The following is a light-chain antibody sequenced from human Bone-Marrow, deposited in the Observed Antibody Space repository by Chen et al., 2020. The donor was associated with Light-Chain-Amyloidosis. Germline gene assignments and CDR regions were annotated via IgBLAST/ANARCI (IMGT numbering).Light chain of an antibody. CDR1: NIGSTS. J-gene: IGLJ3*02. V-gene: IGLV3-21*02. CDR3: QVWDRSSDRPV. Sequence: SYVLTQPSSVSVAPGQTATIACGGNNIGSTSVHWYQQTPGQAPLLVVYDDSDRPSWIPERLSGAKSGNTATLTMSRVEAGDEADYYCQVWDRSSDRPVFGGGTKLTVL. CDR2: DDS.